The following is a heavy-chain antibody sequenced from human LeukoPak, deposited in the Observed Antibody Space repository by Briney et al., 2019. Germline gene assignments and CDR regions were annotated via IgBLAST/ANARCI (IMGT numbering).Heavy chain of an antibody. CDR3: ARVIPLFWFGELLSNWFDP. CDR2: ISAYNGNT. V-gene: IGHV1-18*01. Sequence: ASVKVSCKASGYSFTSYGISWVRQAPGQGLEWMGWISAYNGNTNYAQKLQGRVTMTTDTSTSTAYMELRGLRSDDTAVYYCARVIPLFWFGELLSNWFDPWGQGTLVTVSS. CDR1: GYSFTSYG. D-gene: IGHD3-10*01. J-gene: IGHJ5*02.